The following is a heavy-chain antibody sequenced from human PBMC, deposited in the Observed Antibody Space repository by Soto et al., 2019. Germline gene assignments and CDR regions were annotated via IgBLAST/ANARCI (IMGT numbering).Heavy chain of an antibody. CDR3: ARDNITGLFDY. CDR2: INHSGST. CDR1: GGSFSGYY. V-gene: IGHV4-34*01. J-gene: IGHJ4*02. D-gene: IGHD2-8*02. Sequence: QVQLQQWGAGLLKPSETLSLTCAVYGGSFSGYYWTWIRQPPGTGLEWIGEINHSGSTNYNPSLNSTVAISVDTSKNHFSPKLNCVTAADTSVYYCARDNITGLFDYWGQGTLVTVSS.